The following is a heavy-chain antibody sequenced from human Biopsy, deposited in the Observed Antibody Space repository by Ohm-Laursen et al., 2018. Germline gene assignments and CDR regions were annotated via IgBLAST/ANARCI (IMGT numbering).Heavy chain of an antibody. D-gene: IGHD3-10*01. J-gene: IGHJ4*02. CDR2: MYFSGTT. CDR1: GGSISRSSYN. Sequence: SDTLSLTCSVSGGSISRSSYNWGWIRLPPGNGLEWIGCMYFSGTTYYNPSLKSRVNLTVNTSKNKFSLNLSSVTAADTAVYYRARQGDSGRSFDYWGQGTLVTVSS. CDR3: ARQGDSGRSFDY. V-gene: IGHV4-39*01.